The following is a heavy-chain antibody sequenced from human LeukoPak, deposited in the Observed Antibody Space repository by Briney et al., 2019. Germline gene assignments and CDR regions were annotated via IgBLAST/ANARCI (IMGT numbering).Heavy chain of an antibody. CDR3: TRDALFGSGRTHLDF. CDR2: IKQDGSEA. D-gene: IGHD3-10*01. V-gene: IGHV3-7*04. Sequence: GGSLRLSCAASGFTFNRYWMSWVRQAPGKELQWVANIKQDGSEAHYVGSVKGRFTISRDNAKNSLSLQMNSLNVDDTGVYFCTRDALFGSGRTHLDFWSQGTLVSVSS. CDR1: GFTFNRYW. J-gene: IGHJ4*02.